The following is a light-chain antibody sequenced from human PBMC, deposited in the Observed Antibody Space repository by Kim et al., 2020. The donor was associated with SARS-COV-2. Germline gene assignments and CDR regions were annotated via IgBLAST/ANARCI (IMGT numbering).Light chain of an antibody. CDR2: DAS. J-gene: IGKJ1*01. Sequence: EIVMTQSPVILSVSPGERATLSCRASQDIRNNLAWYQQKPGQPPSLLIYDASTRATGIPARFSGRGSGTEFSLTIDSLQSEDSAVYFCQQYNEWPPWTFGQGTKVDIK. CDR3: QQYNEWPPWT. CDR1: QDIRNN. V-gene: IGKV3D-15*01.